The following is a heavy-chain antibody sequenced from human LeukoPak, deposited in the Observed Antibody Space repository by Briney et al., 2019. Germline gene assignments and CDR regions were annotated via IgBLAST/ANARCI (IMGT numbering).Heavy chain of an antibody. Sequence: SETLSLTCTVSGGSISSYYWSWIRQPPGKGLEWIAYIYYSGSTSYNPSLKSRVTISVDTSKNQFSLKLSSVTAADTAVYYCARDYGYYYDSSGRWGSGYWGQGTLVTVSS. CDR1: GGSISSYY. J-gene: IGHJ4*02. V-gene: IGHV4-59*12. CDR2: IYYSGST. D-gene: IGHD3-22*01. CDR3: ARDYGYYYDSSGRWGSGY.